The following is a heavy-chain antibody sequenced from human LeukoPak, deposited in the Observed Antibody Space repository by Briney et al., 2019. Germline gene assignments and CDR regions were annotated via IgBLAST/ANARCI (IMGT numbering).Heavy chain of an antibody. V-gene: IGHV3-23*01. CDR1: GFTFSSYA. Sequence: GGSLRLSCAASGFTFSSYAMSWVRQAPGKGLEWVSAISGSGGSTYYADSVKGRFTISRDNSKNTLYLQMNSLRAEDTAVYYCAKEFYDFWGGYYTGTFDYWGQGTLVTVSS. J-gene: IGHJ4*02. D-gene: IGHD3-3*01. CDR2: ISGSGGST. CDR3: AKEFYDFWGGYYTGTFDY.